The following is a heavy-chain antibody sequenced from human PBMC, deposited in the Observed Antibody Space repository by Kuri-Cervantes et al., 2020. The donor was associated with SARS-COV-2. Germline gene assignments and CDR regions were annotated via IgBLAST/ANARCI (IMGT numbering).Heavy chain of an antibody. CDR1: GFTVSSNY. J-gene: IGHJ5*02. Sequence: GESLKISCAASGFTVSSNYMSWVRQAPGKGLEWVSLIYSGGSTYYADSVKGRFTISRDNSMNTLYLQMNSLRAEDTAVYYCARVRGDYVPWGQGTLVTVSS. V-gene: IGHV3-53*01. CDR3: ARVRGDYVP. CDR2: IYSGGST. D-gene: IGHD3-16*01.